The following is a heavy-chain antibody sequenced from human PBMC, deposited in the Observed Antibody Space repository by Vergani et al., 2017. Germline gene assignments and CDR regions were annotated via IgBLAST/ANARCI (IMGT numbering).Heavy chain of an antibody. CDR1: GGSISSYY. Sequence: QVQLLQWGAGLLKPSETLSLTCTVSGGSISSYYWSWIRQPPGKGLEWIGYIYYSGSTNYNPSLKSRVTISVDTSKNQFSLKLSSVTAADTAVYYCARGGDQLYEFWSGYYSDYYYYMDVWGKGTTVTVSS. CDR2: IYYSGST. D-gene: IGHD3-3*01. V-gene: IGHV4-59*01. CDR3: ARGGDQLYEFWSGYYSDYYYYMDV. J-gene: IGHJ6*03.